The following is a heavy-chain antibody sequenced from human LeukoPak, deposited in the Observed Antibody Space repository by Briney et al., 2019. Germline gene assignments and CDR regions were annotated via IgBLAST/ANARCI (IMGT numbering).Heavy chain of an antibody. V-gene: IGHV1-24*01. CDR3: ATLPTPDPLDY. CDR2: FDPEDGET. CDR1: GGTFSSYA. J-gene: IGHJ4*02. Sequence: ASVKVSCKASGGTFSSYAISWVRQAPGQGLEWMGGFDPEDGETIYAQKFQGRVTMTEDTSTDTAYMELSSLRSEDTAVYYCATLPTPDPLDYWGQGTLVTVSS.